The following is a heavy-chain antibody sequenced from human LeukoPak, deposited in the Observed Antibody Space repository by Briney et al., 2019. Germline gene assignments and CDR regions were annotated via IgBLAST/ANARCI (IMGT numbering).Heavy chain of an antibody. D-gene: IGHD2-2*01. CDR2: INAGNGNT. Sequence: GASVKVSCKASGYIFISYAMHWVRQAPGQRLEWMGWINAGNGNTKYSQKFQDRVTMTGDTSTNTVYMELSSLRAEDTAVYYCARRGSCISTSCSLDYWGQGTLVTVSS. J-gene: IGHJ4*02. CDR1: GYIFISYA. CDR3: ARRGSCISTSCSLDY. V-gene: IGHV1-3*01.